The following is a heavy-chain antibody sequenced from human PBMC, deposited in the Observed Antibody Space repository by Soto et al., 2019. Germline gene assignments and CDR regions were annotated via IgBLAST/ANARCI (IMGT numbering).Heavy chain of an antibody. CDR2: ISYDGSNK. D-gene: IGHD2-2*01. Sequence: GGSLRLSCAASGFTFSSYAMHWVRQAPGKGLEWVAVISYDGSNKYYADSVKGRFTISRDNSKNTLYLQMNSLRAEDTAVYYCARLPIAVVPAAAERDYWGQGTLVTVSS. CDR3: ARLPIAVVPAAAERDY. V-gene: IGHV3-30-3*01. CDR1: GFTFSSYA. J-gene: IGHJ4*02.